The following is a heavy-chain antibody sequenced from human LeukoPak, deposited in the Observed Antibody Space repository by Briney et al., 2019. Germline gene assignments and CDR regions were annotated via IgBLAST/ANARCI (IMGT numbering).Heavy chain of an antibody. CDR3: AKGIAGYDAFDI. J-gene: IGHJ3*02. V-gene: IGHV3-23*01. D-gene: IGHD6-13*01. CDR2: ISGSGGST. Sequence: GSLRLSCAASGFTFNSYALSWVRQAPGKGLEWVSAISGSGGSTYYADSVKGRFTISRDNSKNTLYLQMNSLRAEDTAVYYCAKGIAGYDAFDIWGQGTMVTVSS. CDR1: GFTFNSYA.